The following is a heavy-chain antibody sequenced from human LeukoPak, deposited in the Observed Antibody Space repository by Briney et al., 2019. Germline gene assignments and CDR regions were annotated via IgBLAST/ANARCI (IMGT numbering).Heavy chain of an antibody. CDR3: ARCGNYYYYMDV. CDR1: GFTFSSYA. D-gene: IGHD1-1*01. Sequence: PGGSLRLSCAASGFTFSSYAMSWVRQAPGKGLEWVANIKQDGSEKYYVDSVKGRFTISRDNAKNSLYLQMNSLRAEDTAVYYCARCGNYYYYMDVWGKGTTVTVSS. CDR2: IKQDGSEK. J-gene: IGHJ6*03. V-gene: IGHV3-7*01.